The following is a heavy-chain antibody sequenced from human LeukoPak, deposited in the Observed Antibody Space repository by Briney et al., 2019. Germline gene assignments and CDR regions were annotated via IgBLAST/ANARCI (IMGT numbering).Heavy chain of an antibody. J-gene: IGHJ4*02. CDR3: AKDSSGWYGDDY. CDR2: ISGSGGST. V-gene: IGHV3-23*01. CDR1: GYTFTGYY. D-gene: IGHD6-19*01. Sequence: ASVKVSCKASGYTFTGYYMHWVRQAPGKGLEWVSAISGSGGSTYYADSVKGRFTISRDNSKNTLYLQMNSLRAEDTAVYYCAKDSSGWYGDDYWGQGTLVTVSS.